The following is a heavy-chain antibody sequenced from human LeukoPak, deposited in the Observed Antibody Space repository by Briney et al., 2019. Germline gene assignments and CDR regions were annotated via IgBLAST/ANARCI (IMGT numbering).Heavy chain of an antibody. Sequence: SETLSLTCAVYGGSFSGYYWSWIRQPPGKGLEWIGEINHSGSTNYNPSLKSRVTISVDTSKNQFSLKLSSVTAADTAVYYCARASIAGAGLDYWGQGTLVTVSS. D-gene: IGHD6-19*01. CDR3: ARASIAGAGLDY. J-gene: IGHJ4*02. V-gene: IGHV4-34*01. CDR2: INHSGST. CDR1: GGSFSGYY.